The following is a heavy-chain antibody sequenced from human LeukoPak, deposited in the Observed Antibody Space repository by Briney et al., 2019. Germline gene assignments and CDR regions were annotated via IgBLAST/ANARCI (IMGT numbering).Heavy chain of an antibody. CDR1: GGSISSYY. Sequence: SETLSLTCTVSGGSISSYYWSWIRQPPGKGLEWIGYIYYSGSTNYNPSLKSRVTISVDTSKNQFSLKLSSVTAADTAVYYCAKDRGMSGSYQPYYFDYWGQGTLVTVSS. CDR3: AKDRGMSGSYQPYYFDY. V-gene: IGHV4-59*01. D-gene: IGHD1-26*01. J-gene: IGHJ4*02. CDR2: IYYSGST.